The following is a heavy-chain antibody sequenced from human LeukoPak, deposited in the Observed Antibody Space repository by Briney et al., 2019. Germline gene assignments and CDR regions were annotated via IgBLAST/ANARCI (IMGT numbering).Heavy chain of an antibody. Sequence: SVKVSCKASGYTFTSYGISWIRQAPGQGLEWMGLIIPRLGTSNYAQKFQGRVTFTADKSTSTAYVDLSSLRSEDTAVYYCAIPRRSSRDHDSGGFDSWGQGTLVTVSS. CDR2: IIPRLGTS. CDR3: AIPRRSSRDHDSGGFDS. V-gene: IGHV1-69*10. CDR1: GYTFTSYG. J-gene: IGHJ4*02. D-gene: IGHD3-10*01.